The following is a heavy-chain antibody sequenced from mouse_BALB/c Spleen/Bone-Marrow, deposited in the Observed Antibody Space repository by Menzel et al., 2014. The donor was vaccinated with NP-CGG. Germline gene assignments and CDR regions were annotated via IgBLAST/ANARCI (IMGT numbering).Heavy chain of an antibody. V-gene: IGHV1-7*01. CDR2: INPSTGYT. CDR3: ARQITTVDYAMDY. D-gene: IGHD1-1*01. Sequence: VELVESGAELAKPGASVQMSCKASGYTFTSYWMHWVKQRPGQGLEWIGYINPSTGYTEYNQKFKDKATLTADKSSSTAYMQLSSLTSEDSAVYYCARQITTVDYAMDYWGQGTSVTVSS. CDR1: GYTFTSYW. J-gene: IGHJ4*01.